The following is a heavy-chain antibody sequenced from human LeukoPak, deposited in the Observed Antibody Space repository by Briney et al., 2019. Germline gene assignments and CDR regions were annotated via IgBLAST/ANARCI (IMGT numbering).Heavy chain of an antibody. CDR1: GFTFTDYY. D-gene: IGHD2-21*02. CDR2: ISSSGSTI. Sequence: KPGGSLRLSCAASGFTFTDYYMSWIRQAPGKGLEWLSYISSSGSTIYHADSVKGRFTISRDNAKNTLYLQMNSLRAEDTAVYYCARDGDLAYCGGDCPLFDYWGQGTLVTVSS. CDR3: ARDGDLAYCGGDCPLFDY. V-gene: IGHV3-11*04. J-gene: IGHJ4*02.